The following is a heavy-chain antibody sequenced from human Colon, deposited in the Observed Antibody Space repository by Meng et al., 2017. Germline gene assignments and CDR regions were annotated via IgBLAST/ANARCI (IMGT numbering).Heavy chain of an antibody. V-gene: IGHV4-59*12. J-gene: IGHJ5*02. Sequence: VPLAASGLGLVKSSETLSLTFSDSGGSITSNYWSWIRQPPGKGLEWIGNIYFSGSTNSNPSLKSRVTISVDTSRNQFSLNLRSVTAADTAVYYCAREGGYDLNWFDPWGQGTLVTVSS. CDR2: IYFSGST. D-gene: IGHD5-12*01. CDR3: AREGGYDLNWFDP. CDR1: GGSITSNY.